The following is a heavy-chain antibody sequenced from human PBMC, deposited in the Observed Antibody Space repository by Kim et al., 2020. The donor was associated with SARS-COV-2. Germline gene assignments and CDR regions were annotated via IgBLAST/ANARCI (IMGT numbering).Heavy chain of an antibody. CDR1: GFTFSSYE. D-gene: IGHD6-13*01. CDR3: AREGGAAAGTDAFDI. CDR2: ISSSGSTI. J-gene: IGHJ3*02. Sequence: GGSLRLSCAASGFTFSSYEMNWVRQAPGKGLEWVSYISSSGSTIYYADSVKGRFTISRDNAKNSLYLQMNSLRAEDTAVYYCAREGGAAAGTDAFDIWGQGTMVTVSS. V-gene: IGHV3-48*03.